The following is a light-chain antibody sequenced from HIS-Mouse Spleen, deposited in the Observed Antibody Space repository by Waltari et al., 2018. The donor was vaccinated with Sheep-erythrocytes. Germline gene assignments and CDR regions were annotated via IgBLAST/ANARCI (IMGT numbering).Light chain of an antibody. CDR1: SSDVGGYTY. CDR3: SSYAGSNNWV. CDR2: EVS. Sequence: QSALTQPPSASGSPGQSVPIPCPGTSSDVGGYTYVSWYQQHPAKAPQLMIYEVSKRPSGVPDRFSGSKSGNTASLSVSGLQAEDEADYYCSSYAGSNNWVFGGGTKLTVL. J-gene: IGLJ3*02. V-gene: IGLV2-8*01.